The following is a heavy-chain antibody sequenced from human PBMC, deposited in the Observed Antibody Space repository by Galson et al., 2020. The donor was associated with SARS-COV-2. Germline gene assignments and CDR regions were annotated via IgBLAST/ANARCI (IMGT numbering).Heavy chain of an antibody. D-gene: IGHD5-12*01. CDR3: ARVYGYDRGGGFDY. V-gene: IGHV1-69*13. Sequence: SVKVSCKASGGTFSSYAISWVRQAPGQGLEWMGGIIPIFGTANYAQKFQGRVTITADESTSTGYMELSSLRSEDTAVYYCARVYGYDRGGGFDYGGQGTLVTVSS. CDR2: IIPIFGTA. CDR1: GGTFSSYA. J-gene: IGHJ4*02.